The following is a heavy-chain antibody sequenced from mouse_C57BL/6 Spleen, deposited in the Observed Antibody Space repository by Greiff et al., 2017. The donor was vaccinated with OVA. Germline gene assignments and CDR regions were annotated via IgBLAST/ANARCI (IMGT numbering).Heavy chain of an antibody. J-gene: IGHJ4*01. CDR2: INPSTGGT. D-gene: IGHD2-4*01. CDR1: GYSFTGYY. CDR3: ARWGLRRDYAMDY. Sequence: VQLQQSGPELVKPGASVKISCKASGYSFTGYYMHWVKQSSEKSLEWIGEINPSTGGTSYNQKFKGKATLTVDKSSSTAYMQLKSLTSEDSAVYYCARWGLRRDYAMDYWGQGTSVTVSS. V-gene: IGHV1-43*01.